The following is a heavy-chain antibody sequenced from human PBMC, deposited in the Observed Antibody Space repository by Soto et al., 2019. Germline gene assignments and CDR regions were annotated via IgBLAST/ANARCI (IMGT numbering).Heavy chain of an antibody. Sequence: PSETRSRTCTVSGGSISSGGYYGIGIRQHPGKGLEWIGYIYYSGSTYYNPSLKSRVTISVDTSKNQFSLKLSSVTAADTAVYYCASQASNYYDSSGYYFDYWGQGTLVTVSS. CDR1: GGSISSGGYY. D-gene: IGHD3-22*01. V-gene: IGHV4-31*03. CDR2: IYYSGST. J-gene: IGHJ4*02. CDR3: ASQASNYYDSSGYYFDY.